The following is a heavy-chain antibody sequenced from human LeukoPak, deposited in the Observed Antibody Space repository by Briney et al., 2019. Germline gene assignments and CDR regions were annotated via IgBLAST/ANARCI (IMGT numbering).Heavy chain of an antibody. Sequence: ASVKVSCKASGGTFSSYAISWVRQAPGQGLEWMGGIIPIFGTANYAQKFQGRVTITADESTSTAYMELSSLRSEDTAVYYCARAKTRLGEFSPYYYYMDVWSKGTTVTISS. CDR1: GGTFSSYA. CDR2: IIPIFGTA. J-gene: IGHJ6*03. D-gene: IGHD3-10*01. CDR3: ARAKTRLGEFSPYYYYMDV. V-gene: IGHV1-69*13.